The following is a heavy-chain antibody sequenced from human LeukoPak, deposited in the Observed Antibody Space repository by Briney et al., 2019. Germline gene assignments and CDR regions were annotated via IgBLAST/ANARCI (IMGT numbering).Heavy chain of an antibody. CDR3: ARRLDYGGNWFDY. V-gene: IGHV4-34*01. J-gene: IGHJ4*02. CDR2: INHSGST. Sequence: SETLSLTCAVYGGSFSGYYWSWIRQPPGKGLEWIGEINHSGSTNYNPSLKSRVTISVDTSENQFSLKLSSVTAADTAVYYCARRLDYGGNWFDYWGQGTLVTVSS. D-gene: IGHD4-17*01. CDR1: GGSFSGYY.